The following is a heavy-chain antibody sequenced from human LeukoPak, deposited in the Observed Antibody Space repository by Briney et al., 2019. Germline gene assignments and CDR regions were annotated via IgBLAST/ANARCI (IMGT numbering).Heavy chain of an antibody. CDR2: INHSGST. V-gene: IGHV4-34*01. CDR1: GGSFSGYY. D-gene: IGHD3-22*01. CDR3: TRGSIAYYYMDV. J-gene: IGHJ6*03. Sequence: PSETLSLTCAVYGGSFSGYYWSWIRQPPGKGLEWIGEINHSGSTNYNPSLKSQVTISVDTSKNQFSLKLSSVTAADTAVYYCTRGSIAYYYMDVWGKGTTVTISS.